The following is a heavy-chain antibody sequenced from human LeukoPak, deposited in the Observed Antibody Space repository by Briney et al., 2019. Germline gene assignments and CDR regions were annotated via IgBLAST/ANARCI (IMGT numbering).Heavy chain of an antibody. Sequence: GGSLRLSCEASGFTFSSYAMSWVRQAPGKGLEWVSAISGSGGSTYYADSVKGRFTISRDNSKNTLYLQMNSLRAEDTAVYYCAKDVRRAVAGMGGYWGQGTLVTVSS. V-gene: IGHV3-23*01. CDR1: GFTFSSYA. D-gene: IGHD6-19*01. CDR3: AKDVRRAVAGMGGY. CDR2: ISGSGGST. J-gene: IGHJ4*02.